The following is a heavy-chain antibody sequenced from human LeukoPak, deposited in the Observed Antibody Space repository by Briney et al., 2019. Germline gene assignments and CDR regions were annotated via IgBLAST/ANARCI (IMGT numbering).Heavy chain of an antibody. CDR1: GFTLSSYA. V-gene: IGHV3-23*01. D-gene: IGHD5-24*01. J-gene: IGHJ4*02. CDR3: AKDDGWVQYAN. Sequence: PGGSLRLSCAASGFTLSSYAMSWVRQAPGKGLEWVSATSSSDAGTYYADSVRGRFTISRDNSKNTLYLQMNSLTAEDTAVYYCAKDDGWVQYANWGQGTLVTVSS. CDR2: TSSSDAGT.